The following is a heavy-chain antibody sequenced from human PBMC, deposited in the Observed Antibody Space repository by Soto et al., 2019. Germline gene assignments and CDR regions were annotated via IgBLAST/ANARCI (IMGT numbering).Heavy chain of an antibody. CDR3: ARGSNHFDY. D-gene: IGHD4-4*01. J-gene: IGHJ4*02. V-gene: IGHV3-74*01. CDR2: INSDGNST. Sequence: EVQLVESGGGLVQPGGSLRLSCAASGFTFSPFWMHWIRQVPGNGPVWVSRINSDGNSTSYADSVKGRFTISRDNAKNTLYLQMNSLRAEDTAVYYCARGSNHFDYWGQGTLVNVSS. CDR1: GFTFSPFW.